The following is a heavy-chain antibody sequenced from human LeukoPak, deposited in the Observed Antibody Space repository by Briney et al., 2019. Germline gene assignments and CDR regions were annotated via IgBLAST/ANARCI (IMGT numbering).Heavy chain of an antibody. CDR1: GGSISSYY. Sequence: SETLSLTCTVSGGSISSYYWSWIRQPAGEGLEWIGRIYSSGRTHYSPSLKSRVAISVDTSKNLFSLRMSSVTAADTAVYYCASVRKGYCSSTSCYAKGYYYYYMDVWGKGTTVTISS. J-gene: IGHJ6*03. CDR2: IYSSGRT. CDR3: ASVRKGYCSSTSCYAKGYYYYYMDV. D-gene: IGHD2-2*01. V-gene: IGHV4-4*07.